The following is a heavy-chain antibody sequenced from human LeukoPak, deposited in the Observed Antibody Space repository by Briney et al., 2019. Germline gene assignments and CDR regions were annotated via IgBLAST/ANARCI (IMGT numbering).Heavy chain of an antibody. J-gene: IGHJ3*02. V-gene: IGHV4-61*01. CDR3: ARVLRYFDWLQGALDI. CDR2: IYYSGST. D-gene: IGHD3-9*01. CDR1: GGSVSSGSYY. Sequence: SETLSLTCTVSGGSVSSGSYYWSWIRQPPGKGLEWIGYIYYSGSTNYNPSLKSRVTISVDTSKNQFSLKLSSVTAADTAVYCCARVLRYFDWLQGALDIWGQGTMVTVSS.